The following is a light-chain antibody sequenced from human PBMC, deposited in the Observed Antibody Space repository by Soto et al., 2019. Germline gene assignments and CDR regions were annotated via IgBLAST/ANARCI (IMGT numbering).Light chain of an antibody. CDR2: GAT. CDR3: QQYSSSPRT. V-gene: IGKV3-20*01. CDR1: QSVSSTY. Sequence: EIVLTQSPGTLSLSPGERATLSCRASQSVSSTYLAWYQQKPGQAPRPLIYGATSRATAIPDRFSGSGSGTDFTLTISRLEPEDFAVYYCQQYSSSPRTFGQGTKLEIK. J-gene: IGKJ2*01.